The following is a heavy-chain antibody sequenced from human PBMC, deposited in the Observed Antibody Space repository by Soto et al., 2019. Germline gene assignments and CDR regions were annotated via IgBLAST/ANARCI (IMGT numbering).Heavy chain of an antibody. CDR3: ARVGGYYDSKIDY. D-gene: IGHD3-22*01. CDR2: IIPIFGTA. J-gene: IGHJ4*02. Sequence: VASVKVSCKASGGTFSSYAISWVRQAPGQGLEWMGGIIPIFGTANYAQKFQGRVTITADKSTSTAYMELSSLRSEDTAVYYCARVGGYYDSKIDYWGQGTLVTVSS. CDR1: GGTFSSYA. V-gene: IGHV1-69*06.